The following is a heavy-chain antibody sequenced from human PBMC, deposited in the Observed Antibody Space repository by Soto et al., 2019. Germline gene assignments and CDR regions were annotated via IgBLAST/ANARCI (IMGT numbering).Heavy chain of an antibody. J-gene: IGHJ4*02. Sequence: KPSETLSLTCTVSGGSISSYYWSWIRQPPGKGLEWIGYIYYSGSTNYNPSLKSRVTISVDTSKNQFSLKLSSVTAADTAVYYCASLSAGCSGGSCYGLFDYWGQGTLVTVS. V-gene: IGHV4-59*01. CDR3: ASLSAGCSGGSCYGLFDY. D-gene: IGHD2-15*01. CDR1: GGSISSYY. CDR2: IYYSGST.